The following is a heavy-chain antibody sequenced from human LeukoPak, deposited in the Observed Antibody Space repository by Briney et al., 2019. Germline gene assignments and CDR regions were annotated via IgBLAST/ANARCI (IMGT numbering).Heavy chain of an antibody. J-gene: IGHJ1*01. CDR1: GFTFSSYS. CDR2: ISSSSSYI. CDR3: AKDRSGPAEH. Sequence: GGSLRLSCAASGFTFSSYSMNWVRQAPGKGLEWVSSISSSSSYIYYADSVKARFTISRDNAKNSLYLQMNSLRTEDTAVYYCAKDRSGPAEHWGQGTLVTVSS. V-gene: IGHV3-21*01.